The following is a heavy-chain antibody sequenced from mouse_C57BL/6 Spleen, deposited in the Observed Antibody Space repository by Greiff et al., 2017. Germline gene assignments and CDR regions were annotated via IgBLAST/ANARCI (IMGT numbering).Heavy chain of an antibody. CDR1: GYAFSSSW. Sequence: QVNVKQSGPELVKPGASVKISCKASGYAFSSSWMNWVKQRPGKGLEWIGRIYPGDGDTNYNGKFKGKATLTADKSSSTAYMQLSRLPSEDSAVYFCARKMDYGSSPFDYWGQGTTLTVSS. CDR3: ARKMDYGSSPFDY. V-gene: IGHV1-82*01. D-gene: IGHD1-1*01. J-gene: IGHJ2*01. CDR2: IYPGDGDT.